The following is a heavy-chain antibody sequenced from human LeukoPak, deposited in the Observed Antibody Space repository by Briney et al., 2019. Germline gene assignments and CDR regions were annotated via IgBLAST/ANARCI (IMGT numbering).Heavy chain of an antibody. CDR1: GYTFTSYD. CDR3: ASANLGYYYYYGMDV. Sequence: ASVKVSCKASGYTFTSYDINWVRQATGQGLEWMGWMNPNSGNTGYAQKFQGRVTITRNTSISTAYMELSSLRSEDTAVYYCASANLGYYYYYGMDVWGQGTTVTVSS. J-gene: IGHJ6*02. CDR2: MNPNSGNT. V-gene: IGHV1-8*03. D-gene: IGHD7-27*01.